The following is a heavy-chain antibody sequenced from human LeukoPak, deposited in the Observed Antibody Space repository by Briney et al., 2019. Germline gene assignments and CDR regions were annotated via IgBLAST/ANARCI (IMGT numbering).Heavy chain of an antibody. CDR2: IDWDDDK. D-gene: IGHD3-10*01. V-gene: IGHV2-70*11. J-gene: IGHJ4*02. Sequence: SGPTLVNPTQTLTLTCTFSGFSLSTNGVGVGWIRQPPGKALEWLARIDWDDDKYYSTSLKTRLTISKDTSKNQVVLTMTNMDPVDTATYYCARIRTPYGSGSYYNFDWGQGTLVTVSS. CDR1: GFSLSTNGVG. CDR3: ARIRTPYGSGSYYNFD.